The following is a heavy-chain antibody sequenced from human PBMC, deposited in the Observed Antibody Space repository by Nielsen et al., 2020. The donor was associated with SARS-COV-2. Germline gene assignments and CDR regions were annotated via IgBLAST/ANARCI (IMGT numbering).Heavy chain of an antibody. V-gene: IGHV1-18*01. CDR3: ARTGIAVAGIDFDY. CDR2: ISAYNGNT. CDR1: SYTFTSYG. D-gene: IGHD6-19*01. Sequence: ASVKVSCKASSYTFTSYGISWVRQAPGQGLEWMGWISAYNGNTNYAQKLQGRVTMTRDTSISTAYMEPSRLRSDDTAVYYCARTGIAVAGIDFDYWGQGTLVTVSS. J-gene: IGHJ4*02.